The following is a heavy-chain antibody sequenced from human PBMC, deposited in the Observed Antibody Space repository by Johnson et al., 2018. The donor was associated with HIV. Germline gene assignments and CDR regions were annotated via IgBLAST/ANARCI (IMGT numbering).Heavy chain of an antibody. D-gene: IGHD3-3*01. CDR3: AKDGLRLGVVSAFDI. V-gene: IGHV3-23*04. CDR1: GFTFSSYA. Sequence: VQLVESGGGLVQPGGSLRLSCAASGFTFSSYAMSWVRQAPGKGLEWVSAISGSGGSTYYADSVKGRFTISRDNSKNTLYLRMNSLRPEDTAMYYCAKDGLRLGVVSAFDIWGQGTMVTVSS. CDR2: ISGSGGST. J-gene: IGHJ3*02.